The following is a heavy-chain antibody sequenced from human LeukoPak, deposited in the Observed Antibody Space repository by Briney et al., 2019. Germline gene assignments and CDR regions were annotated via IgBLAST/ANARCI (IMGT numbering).Heavy chain of an antibody. CDR3: ASAIEMATKGGLDY. V-gene: IGHV1-46*01. Sequence: ASVKVSCRASGYTFTSYYMHWVRQAPGQGLEWMGIINPSGGSTSYAQKFQGRVTMTRDMSTSTVYMELSSLRSEDTAVYYCASAIEMATKGGLDYWGQGTLVTVSS. CDR2: INPSGGST. D-gene: IGHD5-24*01. CDR1: GYTFTSYY. J-gene: IGHJ4*02.